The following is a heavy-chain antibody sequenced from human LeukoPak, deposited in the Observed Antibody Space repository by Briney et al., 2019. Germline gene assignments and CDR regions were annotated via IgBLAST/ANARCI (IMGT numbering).Heavy chain of an antibody. CDR1: GGSISSSSYY. J-gene: IGHJ3*02. CDR3: ARLDKRVHNTFDI. D-gene: IGHD3-9*01. CDR2: IYYSGST. Sequence: PSETLSLTCTVSGGSISSSSYYWGWIRQPPGKGLEWIGSIYYSGSTYYNPSLKSRVTISVDTSKNQFSLKLSSVTAADTAVYYCARLDKRVHNTFDIWGQGTMVTVSS. V-gene: IGHV4-39*01.